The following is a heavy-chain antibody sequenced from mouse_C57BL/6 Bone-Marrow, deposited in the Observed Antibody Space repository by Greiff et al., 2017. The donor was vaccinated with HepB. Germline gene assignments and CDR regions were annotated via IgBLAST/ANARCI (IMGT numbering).Heavy chain of an antibody. Sequence: QVQLQQSGPELVKPGASVKISCKASGYAFSSSWMNWVKQRPGKGLEWIGRIYPGDGDTNYNGKFKGKATLTADKSSSTAYMQLSSLTSEDSAVYFCAADYYGSRDAMDYWGQGTSVTVSS. D-gene: IGHD1-1*01. CDR3: AADYYGSRDAMDY. CDR2: IYPGDGDT. CDR1: GYAFSSSW. J-gene: IGHJ4*01. V-gene: IGHV1-82*01.